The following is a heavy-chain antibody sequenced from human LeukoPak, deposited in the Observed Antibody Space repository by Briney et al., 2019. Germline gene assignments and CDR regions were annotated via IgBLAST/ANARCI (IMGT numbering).Heavy chain of an antibody. CDR1: GFTFSNYN. CDR3: AKDRSGYYVY. CDR2: ISGSGGST. J-gene: IGHJ4*02. V-gene: IGHV3-23*01. D-gene: IGHD3-22*01. Sequence: PGGSLRLSCAASGFTFSNYNMNWVRQAPGKGLEWVSAISGSGGSTYYADSVKGRFTISRDNSKNTLYLQMNSLRAEDTAVYYCAKDRSGYYVYWGQGTLVTVSS.